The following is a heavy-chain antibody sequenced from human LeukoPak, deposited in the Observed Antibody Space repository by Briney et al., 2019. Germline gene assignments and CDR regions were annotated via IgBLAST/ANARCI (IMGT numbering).Heavy chain of an antibody. V-gene: IGHV1-69*05. CDR1: GGTFSSYA. CDR3: AIRLRVVVITGYFDY. CDR2: IIPIFGTA. D-gene: IGHD3-22*01. Sequence: SVKVSCKASGGTFSSYAISLVRQAPGQGLDWMGGIIPIFGTANYAQKFQGRVTITTDESTSTAYMELSSLRSEDTAVYYCAIRLRVVVITGYFDYWGQGTLVTVSS. J-gene: IGHJ4*02.